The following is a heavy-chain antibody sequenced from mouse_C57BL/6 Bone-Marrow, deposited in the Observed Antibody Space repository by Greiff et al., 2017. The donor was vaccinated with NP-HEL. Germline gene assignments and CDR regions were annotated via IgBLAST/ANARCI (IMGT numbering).Heavy chain of an antibody. D-gene: IGHD3-3*01. CDR2: IWRGGST. V-gene: IGHV2-2*01. CDR1: GFSLTSYG. CDR3: ARASWDRAIYWYFEV. J-gene: IGHJ1*03. Sequence: VQLQQSGPGLVQPSPSLSITCTVSGFSLTSYGVHWVRQSPGKGLEWLGVIWRGGSTDYNAAFISRLSISKDNSKSQVFFKMNSLQADDTAIYYWARASWDRAIYWYFEVWGTGTTVTVAS.